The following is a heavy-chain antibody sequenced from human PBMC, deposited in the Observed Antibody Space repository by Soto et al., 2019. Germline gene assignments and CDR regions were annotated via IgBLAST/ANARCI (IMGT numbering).Heavy chain of an antibody. CDR1: GFTFDDYA. J-gene: IGHJ3*02. CDR2: ISWNSGSI. Sequence: GGSLRLSCAASGFTFDDYAMHWVRQAPGKGLEWVPGISWNSGSIGYADSVKGRFTISRDNAKNSLYLQMNSLRAEDTALYYCAKGYCSGGSCYSGAGAFDIWGQGTMVTVSS. CDR3: AKGYCSGGSCYSGAGAFDI. V-gene: IGHV3-9*01. D-gene: IGHD2-15*01.